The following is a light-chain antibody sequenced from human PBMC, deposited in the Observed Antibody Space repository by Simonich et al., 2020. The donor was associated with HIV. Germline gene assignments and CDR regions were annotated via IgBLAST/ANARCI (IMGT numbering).Light chain of an antibody. Sequence: DIVMTQSPDSLAVSLGERATINCKSSQSVLYSSNNKNYLAWSQQKPGQTPKRLIYWASTRESGVPDRFSGSGSGTDFTLTISSLQAEDVAVYYCQQYYSTPLTFGPGTKVDIK. CDR1: QSVLYSSNNKNY. V-gene: IGKV4-1*01. CDR3: QQYYSTPLT. CDR2: WAS. J-gene: IGKJ3*01.